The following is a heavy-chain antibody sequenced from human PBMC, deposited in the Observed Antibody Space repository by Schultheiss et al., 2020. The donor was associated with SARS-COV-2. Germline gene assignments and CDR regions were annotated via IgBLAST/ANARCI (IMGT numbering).Heavy chain of an antibody. Sequence: GGSLRLSCAASGFTFSSYAMTWVRQASGKGLEWVGHIRSKTNNYATTYSAAVKGRFTISRDNSKNTAYLQMNSLKTEDTAVYYCSPGLGGTIVTTLVHWGQGTLVTVSS. J-gene: IGHJ4*02. CDR1: GFTFSSYA. CDR3: SPGLGGTIVTTLVH. V-gene: IGHV3-73*01. CDR2: IRSKTNNYAT. D-gene: IGHD3-16*02.